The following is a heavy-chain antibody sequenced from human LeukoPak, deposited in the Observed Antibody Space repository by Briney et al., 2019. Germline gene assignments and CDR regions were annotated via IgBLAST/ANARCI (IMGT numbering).Heavy chain of an antibody. CDR2: INHSGST. V-gene: IGHV4-34*01. CDR1: GGAFSGYY. D-gene: IGHD6-6*01. CDR3: ARDEYSSSPGDY. J-gene: IGHJ4*02. Sequence: SETLSLTCAVYGGAFSGYYWSWIRQPPGKGLEGIGEINHSGSTNYNPSLKSRVTISVDTSKNQFSLKLSSVTAADTAVYYCARDEYSSSPGDYWGQGTLVTVSS.